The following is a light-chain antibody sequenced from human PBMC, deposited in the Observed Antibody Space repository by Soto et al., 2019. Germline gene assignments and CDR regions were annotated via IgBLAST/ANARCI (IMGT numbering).Light chain of an antibody. CDR3: QQYGSLWFT. Sequence: EIVLTQSPGTLSLSPGERATLSCRASQSVSSSYLAWYQQKPGQAPRLLIYGASSTATGIPERFSGSGSGTDFTLTISRLEPEDFAEYYCQQYGSLWFTFGPGTKVDIK. V-gene: IGKV3-20*01. J-gene: IGKJ3*01. CDR2: GAS. CDR1: QSVSSSY.